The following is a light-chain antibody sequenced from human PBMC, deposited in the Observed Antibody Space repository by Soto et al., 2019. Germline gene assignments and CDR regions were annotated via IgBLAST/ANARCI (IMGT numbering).Light chain of an antibody. Sequence: QSVLTQPASVSGSPGQSITISCTGTSSDVGSYNYVSWYQHHPGKAPKLMISEVSNRPSGVSNRFSGSKSGNTASLTISGLQAEDEADYYCSSYTSTSTYVFGTGTKLTVL. J-gene: IGLJ1*01. CDR2: EVS. CDR1: SSDVGSYNY. V-gene: IGLV2-14*01. CDR3: SSYTSTSTYV.